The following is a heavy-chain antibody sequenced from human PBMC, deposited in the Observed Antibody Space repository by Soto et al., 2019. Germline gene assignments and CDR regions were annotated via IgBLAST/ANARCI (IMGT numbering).Heavy chain of an antibody. D-gene: IGHD3-22*01. CDR1: GGSISSGGYY. CDR3: ARVYYDSSGYLNYDY. Sequence: SETLSLTCTVSGGSISSGGYYWSWIRQHPGKGLEGIGYIYYSGSTYYNPSLKSRVTISVDTSKNQFSLKLSSVTAAATAVYYCARVYYDSSGYLNYDYWGQGTLVTVSS. J-gene: IGHJ4*02. V-gene: IGHV4-31*03. CDR2: IYYSGST.